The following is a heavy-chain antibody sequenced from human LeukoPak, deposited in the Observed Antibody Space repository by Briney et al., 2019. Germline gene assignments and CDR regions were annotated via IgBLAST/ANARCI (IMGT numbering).Heavy chain of an antibody. D-gene: IGHD3-10*01. CDR1: GYTFTGYY. CDR2: INPNSGGT. V-gene: IGHV1-2*02. Sequence: ASVKVSCKASGYTFTGYYMHWVRQAPGQGLEWMGWINPNSGGTNYAQKFQGRVTMTRDTYISTAYMELSRLRSDDTAVYYCAYGSGSYYQPPFDYWGQGTLVTVSS. J-gene: IGHJ4*02. CDR3: AYGSGSYYQPPFDY.